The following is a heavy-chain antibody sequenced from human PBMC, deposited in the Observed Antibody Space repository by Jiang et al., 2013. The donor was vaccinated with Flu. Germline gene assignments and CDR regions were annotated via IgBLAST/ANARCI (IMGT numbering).Heavy chain of an antibody. V-gene: IGHV3-23*01. CDR2: ISGSGAAI. J-gene: IGHJ4*02. Sequence: PGGSLTLSCAASGFTFSNDAMNWVRQAPGKGLEWVSGISGSGAAIDYADSVKGRFIISRDNSKNTLFLQMSSLRPEDTAAYYCAHKRLGTPMAYDYWGQGTLVTVSS. CDR3: AHKRLGTPMAYDY. CDR1: GFTFSNDA. D-gene: IGHD5-18*01.